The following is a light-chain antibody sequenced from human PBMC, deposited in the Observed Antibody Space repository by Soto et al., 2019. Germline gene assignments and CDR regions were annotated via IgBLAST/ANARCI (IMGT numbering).Light chain of an antibody. Sequence: QSALTQPASVSGSPGQSITISCTGTSSDVGGYNYVSWYQQHPGKAPKLMIYDVSNRPSGVSNRFSGSKSGNTASLTISGIPAEEADDDYYCSYTSSSTTRYVVFGGGTKLTVL. V-gene: IGLV2-14*01. CDR1: SSDVGGYNY. CDR3: CSYTSSSTTRYVV. J-gene: IGLJ2*01. CDR2: DVS.